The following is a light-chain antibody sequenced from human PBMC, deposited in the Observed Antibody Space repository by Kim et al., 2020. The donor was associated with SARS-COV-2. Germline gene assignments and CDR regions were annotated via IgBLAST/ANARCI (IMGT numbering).Light chain of an antibody. V-gene: IGKV3-11*01. CDR2: DAS. CDR1: QSVGSH. J-gene: IGKJ4*01. CDR3: QQRSNWPLT. Sequence: LSPGERASLACRASQSVGSHLAWYQQKPGQAPRLLLYDASNRATGIPARFSGSGSGTDFTLTISSLEPEDFAIYYCQQRSNWPLTFGGGTKVDIK.